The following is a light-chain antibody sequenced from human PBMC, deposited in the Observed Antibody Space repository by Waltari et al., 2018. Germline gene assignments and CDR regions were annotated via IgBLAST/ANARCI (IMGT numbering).Light chain of an antibody. V-gene: IGKV3-15*01. CDR3: QQYYNWPLT. CDR1: QSVSSN. Sequence: EIVMTQSPATLSVSPGERATLSCRASQSVSSNLAWYQQKPGQAPRLLIHGASTRGTGIPARFSGSGSGTEFTLIISSLQSEDFAVYYCQQYYNWPLTFGGGTKVEIK. J-gene: IGKJ4*01. CDR2: GAS.